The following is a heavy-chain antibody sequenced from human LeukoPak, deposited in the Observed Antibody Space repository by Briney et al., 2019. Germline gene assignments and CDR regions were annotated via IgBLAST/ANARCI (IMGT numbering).Heavy chain of an antibody. CDR3: AQSSIAARHFDY. Sequence: SETLSLTCTVSGGSISSGGYYWSWIRQHPGKGLEWIGYIYYSGSTYYNPSLKSRVTISVDTSKNQFSLKLSSVTAADTAVYYCAQSSIAARHFDYWGQGTLVTVSS. J-gene: IGHJ4*02. D-gene: IGHD6-6*01. V-gene: IGHV4-31*03. CDR1: GGSISSGGYY. CDR2: IYYSGST.